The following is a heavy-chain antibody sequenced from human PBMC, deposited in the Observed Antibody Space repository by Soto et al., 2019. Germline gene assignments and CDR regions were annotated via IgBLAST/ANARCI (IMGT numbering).Heavy chain of an antibody. D-gene: IGHD6-19*01. CDR1: GYTFTSYG. CDR3: ARDPTIAVAGEGMDV. Sequence: ASVKVSCKASGYTFTSYGISWVRQAPGQGLEWMGWISAYNGNTNYAQKLQGRVTMTTDTSTSTAYMELRSLRSDDTAVYYCARDPTIAVAGEGMDVWGQGTTVTVSS. V-gene: IGHV1-18*01. CDR2: ISAYNGNT. J-gene: IGHJ6*02.